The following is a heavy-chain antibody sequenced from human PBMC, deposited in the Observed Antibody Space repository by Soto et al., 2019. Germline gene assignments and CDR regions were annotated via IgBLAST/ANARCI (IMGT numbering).Heavy chain of an antibody. Sequence: GESLKISCKGSGYSFTSYWIGWVRQMPGKGLEWMGIIYPGDSDTRYSPSFQGRVTISADKSISTAYLQWSSLKASDTAMYYCARHGIAARDYYYYGMDVWGQGTTVTVSS. CDR3: ARHGIAARDYYYYGMDV. CDR1: GYSFTSYW. D-gene: IGHD6-6*01. CDR2: IYPGDSDT. J-gene: IGHJ6*02. V-gene: IGHV5-51*01.